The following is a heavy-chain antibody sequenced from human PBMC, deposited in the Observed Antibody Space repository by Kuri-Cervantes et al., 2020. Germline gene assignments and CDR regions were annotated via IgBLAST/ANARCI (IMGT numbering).Heavy chain of an antibody. J-gene: IGHJ4*02. CDR1: GFTFSRYW. CDR3: ARGVRVGATGWDFDY. V-gene: IGHV3-7*01. Sequence: GGSLRLSCAASGFTFSRYWMSWVRQAPGKRLEWVANINEDGREKYYVDSVKGRFTISRDNAKKSLYLQMNSLRAEDTAVYYCARGVRVGATGWDFDYWGQGTLVTVSS. CDR2: INEDGREK. D-gene: IGHD1-26*01.